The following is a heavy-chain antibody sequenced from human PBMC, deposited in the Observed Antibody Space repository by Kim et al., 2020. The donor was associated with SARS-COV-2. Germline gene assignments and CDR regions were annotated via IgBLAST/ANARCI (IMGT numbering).Heavy chain of an antibody. J-gene: IGHJ4*02. CDR1: GGSFSGYY. Sequence: SETLSLTCAVYGGSFSGYYWSWIRQPPGKGLEWIGEINHSGSTNYNPSLKSRVTISVDTSKNQFSLKLSSVTAADTAVYYCARLSVYYGSGTDYWGQGTL. CDR3: ARLSVYYGSGTDY. V-gene: IGHV4-34*01. D-gene: IGHD3-10*01. CDR2: INHSGST.